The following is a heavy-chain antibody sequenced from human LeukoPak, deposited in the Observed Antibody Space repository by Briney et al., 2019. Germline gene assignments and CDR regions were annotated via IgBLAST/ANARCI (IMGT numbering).Heavy chain of an antibody. V-gene: IGHV4-59*01. CDR1: GGSISSYY. CDR2: IYYSGST. D-gene: IGHD3-3*01. J-gene: IGHJ5*02. CDR3: ARLPYYDFWSGSPPRFDP. Sequence: SETLSLTCTVSGGSISSYYWSSTRQPPGKGLEWIGYIYYSGSTNYNPSLKSRVTISVDTSKNQFSLKLSSVTAADTAVYYCARLPYYDFWSGSPPRFDPWGQGTLVTVSS.